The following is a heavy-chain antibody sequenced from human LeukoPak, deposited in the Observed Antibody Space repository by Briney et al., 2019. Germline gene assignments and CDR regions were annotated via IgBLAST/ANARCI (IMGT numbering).Heavy chain of an antibody. CDR3: ARSIFGVVIINGVYYFDY. Sequence: ASVKVSCKASGYTFTSYAMNWVRQAPGQGLEWMGWINTNTGNPTYAQGFTGRFVFSLDTSVSTAYLQISSLKAEDTAVYYCARSIFGVVIINGVYYFDYWGQGTLVTVSS. CDR1: GYTFTSYA. CDR2: INTNTGNP. J-gene: IGHJ4*02. D-gene: IGHD3-3*01. V-gene: IGHV7-4-1*02.